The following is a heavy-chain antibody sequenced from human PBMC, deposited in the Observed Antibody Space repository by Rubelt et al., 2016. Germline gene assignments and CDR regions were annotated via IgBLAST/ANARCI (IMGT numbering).Heavy chain of an antibody. D-gene: IGHD2/OR15-2a*01. J-gene: IGHJ4*02. CDR3: CSRVPPDY. CDR2: INHSGCT. V-gene: IGHV4-34*03. Sequence: QVQLQQWGAGLLKPSETLSLTCAVYGGSFSGYYWSWIRQPPGKGLECIGEINHSGCTNYNPSLTSPVTTSLDTSKNQFSLKLTSVTAADTAVYYCCSRVPPDYWGQGARVTVSS. CDR1: GGSFSGYY.